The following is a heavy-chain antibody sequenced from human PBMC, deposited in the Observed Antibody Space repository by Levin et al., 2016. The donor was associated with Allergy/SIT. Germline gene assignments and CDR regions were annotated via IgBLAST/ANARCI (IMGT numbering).Heavy chain of an antibody. D-gene: IGHD3-3*01. CDR3: AREPPLFGVVTRGAFDI. V-gene: IGHV3-33*01. CDR2: IWYDGSNK. J-gene: IGHJ3*02. Sequence: WIRQPPGKGLEWVAVIWYDGSNKYYADSVKGRFTISRDNSKNTLYLQMNSLRAEDTAVFYCAREPPLFGVVTRGAFDIWGQGTMVTVSS.